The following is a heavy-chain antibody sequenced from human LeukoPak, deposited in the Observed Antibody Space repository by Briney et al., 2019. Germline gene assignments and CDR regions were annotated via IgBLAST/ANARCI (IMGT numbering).Heavy chain of an antibody. D-gene: IGHD6-13*01. J-gene: IGHJ6*02. CDR2: INPNSGGT. V-gene: IGHV1-2*02. CDR1: GYTFTGYY. Sequence: ASVKVSCKASGYTFTGYYMHWVRQAPGQGLEWMGWINPNSGGTNYAQKFQGRVIMTRDTSISKAYMELSRLRSDDTAVYYCARDLIYSSSLTPLYYYYGMDVWGQGTTVTVSS. CDR3: ARDLIYSSSLTPLYYYYGMDV.